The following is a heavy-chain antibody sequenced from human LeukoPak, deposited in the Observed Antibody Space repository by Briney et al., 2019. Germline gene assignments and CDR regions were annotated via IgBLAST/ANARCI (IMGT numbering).Heavy chain of an antibody. CDR2: ISARGSE. CDR1: GFTFSSYA. D-gene: IGHD3-16*01. Sequence: GGSLRLSCAASGFTFSSYAMSWVRHPPGKGLEWVAVISARGSEYYPDSVKGRFTISRDNSKNTLFLQMSSLRADDTAIYYCARAGELRYMDVWGKGTAVTVSS. V-gene: IGHV3-23*01. J-gene: IGHJ6*03. CDR3: ARAGELRYMDV.